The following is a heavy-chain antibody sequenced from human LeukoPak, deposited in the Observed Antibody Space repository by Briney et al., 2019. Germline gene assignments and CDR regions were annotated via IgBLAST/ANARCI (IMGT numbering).Heavy chain of an antibody. J-gene: IGHJ4*02. CDR1: GGSISSYY. D-gene: IGHD3-10*01. V-gene: IGHV4-59*06. CDR2: IYYSGST. Sequence: SETLSLTCTVSGGSISSYYWSWIRQPPGKGLEWIGSIYYSGSTYYNPSLKSRVTISVDTSKNQFSLKLSSVTAADTAVYYCARAPYYYGSGSTRNPYYFDYWGQGTLVTVSS. CDR3: ARAPYYYGSGSTRNPYYFDY.